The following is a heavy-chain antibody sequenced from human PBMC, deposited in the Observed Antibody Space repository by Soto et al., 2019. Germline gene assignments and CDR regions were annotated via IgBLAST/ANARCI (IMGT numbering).Heavy chain of an antibody. Sequence: QLVESGGGVVQPGRSLGVSCAASGFSFSSYAMHWVRQAPGKGLEWLALTSYDGRDKYYADSVKGRFIISRDNSKNTLYLQMNSLRVEYTAVYYCAREVQALDSWGQGTLVTVSS. D-gene: IGHD2-2*01. V-gene: IGHV3-30*04. CDR3: AREVQALDS. J-gene: IGHJ4*02. CDR2: TSYDGRDK. CDR1: GFSFSSYA.